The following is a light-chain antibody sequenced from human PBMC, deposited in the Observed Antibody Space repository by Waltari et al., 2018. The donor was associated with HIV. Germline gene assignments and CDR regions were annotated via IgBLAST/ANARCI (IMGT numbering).Light chain of an antibody. CDR3: QSAATSRTSVV. J-gene: IGLJ2*01. CDR2: RNS. CDR1: ELANQN. V-gene: IGLV3-25*03. Sequence: SSDLTQAPSVSVSPGETASISCSGHELANQNVHWYQAKAGPAPVLVIFRNSERPLGIPERISGSRSGILATLTISGVLAEDEADYYCQSAATSRTSVVFGGGTKLTVL.